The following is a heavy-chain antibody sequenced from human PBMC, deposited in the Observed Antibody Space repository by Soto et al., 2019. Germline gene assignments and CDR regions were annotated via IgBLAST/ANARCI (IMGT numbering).Heavy chain of an antibody. CDR3: VRDRRNLAFDP. CDR2: INTDGSTA. CDR1: GFTFRNYW. Sequence: VEFLRLSCGASGFTFRNYWMHWVRQAPGKGLVWVSHINTDGSTATYADSVKGRFTISRDNAKNTLYLQMNSLRAEDTAVYYCVRDRRNLAFDPWGHGTLVTDS. V-gene: IGHV3-74*01. J-gene: IGHJ5*02.